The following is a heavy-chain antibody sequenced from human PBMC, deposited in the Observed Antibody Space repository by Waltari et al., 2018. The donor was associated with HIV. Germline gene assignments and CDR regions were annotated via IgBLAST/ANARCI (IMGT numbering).Heavy chain of an antibody. Sequence: EVQLVESGGGLVQPGGSLRLSCAASGFTFSSYWMQWVRQAPGKGLVWVSRINSDGSSTNYADSVKGRFTISRDNAKNTVYLQMNSLRAEDTALYYCASLYNYVWGSPPPFDYWGQGTLVTVSS. V-gene: IGHV3-74*01. CDR1: GFTFSSYW. CDR3: ASLYNYVWGSPPPFDY. CDR2: INSDGSST. J-gene: IGHJ4*02. D-gene: IGHD3-16*01.